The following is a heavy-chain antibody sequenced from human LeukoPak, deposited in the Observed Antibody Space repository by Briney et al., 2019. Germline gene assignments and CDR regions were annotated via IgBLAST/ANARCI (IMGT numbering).Heavy chain of an antibody. J-gene: IGHJ4*02. V-gene: IGHV3-21*01. Sequence: KPGGSLRLSCAASGFTFSSYSMNWVRQAPGKGLEWVSSISSSSTSMYYADSVKGRLTISRDNAKNSLYLQMNSLRAEDTAVYYCSRERGYSYGYSDYWGQGTLVTVSS. CDR1: GFTFSSYS. D-gene: IGHD5-18*01. CDR2: ISSSSTSM. CDR3: SRERGYSYGYSDY.